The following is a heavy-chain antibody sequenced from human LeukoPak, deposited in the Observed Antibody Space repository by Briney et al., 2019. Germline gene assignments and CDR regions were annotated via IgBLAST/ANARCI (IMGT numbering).Heavy chain of an antibody. V-gene: IGHV3-7*01. D-gene: IGHD4-17*01. CDR2: IKQDGSEK. Sequence: GGSLRLSCAASGFNFGSNWMSWVRQAPGKGLEWVANIKQDGSEKYYVDSVKGRFTISRDNAKNSLYLQMNSLRAEDTAMYYCAREGPSVTPYYWGQGTLVTVSS. CDR1: GFNFGSNW. J-gene: IGHJ4*02. CDR3: AREGPSVTPYY.